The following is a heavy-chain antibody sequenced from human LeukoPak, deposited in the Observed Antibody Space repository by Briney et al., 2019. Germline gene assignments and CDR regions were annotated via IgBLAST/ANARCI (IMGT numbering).Heavy chain of an antibody. CDR1: GFTFSSYA. D-gene: IGHD3-10*02. J-gene: IGHJ6*04. V-gene: IGHV3-48*03. Sequence: GGSLRLSCAASGFTFSSYAMYWVRQAPGKGLEWVSYISSSGSTIYYADSVKGRFTISRDNAKNSLYLQMNSLRAEDTAVYYCAGLGITMIGGVWGKGTTVTISS. CDR3: AGLGITMIGGV. CDR2: ISSSGSTI.